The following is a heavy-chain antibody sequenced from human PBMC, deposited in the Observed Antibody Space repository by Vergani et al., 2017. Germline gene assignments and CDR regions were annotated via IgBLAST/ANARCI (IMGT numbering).Heavy chain of an antibody. D-gene: IGHD5-24*01. J-gene: IGHJ5*02. V-gene: IGHV4-31*03. CDR2: IYYSGST. Sequence: QVQLQESGPGLVKPSQTLSLTCTVSGGSISSGGYSWSWIRQHPRKGLEWIGYIYYSGSTYYNPSLKSRVTISVDTSKNQFSLKLSSVTAADTAVYFCARDQWDDDGPRGWFAPWGQGILVTVSS. CDR3: ARDQWDDDGPRGWFAP. CDR1: GGSISSGGYS.